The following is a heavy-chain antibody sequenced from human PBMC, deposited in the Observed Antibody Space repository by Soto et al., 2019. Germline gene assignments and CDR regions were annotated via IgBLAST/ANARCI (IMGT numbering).Heavy chain of an antibody. V-gene: IGHV4-39*05. J-gene: IGHJ6*02. CDR3: AVETYYFYYYGMDV. CDR2: IYYSGST. Sequence: SEMPYLTCTICRSSISSSNYYWPWIRQPPGKGLEWIGSIYYSGSTYYTPSLKSRVTISVDTSKNQFSLKLSSVTAADTAVYYCAVETYYFYYYGMDVWGQGTTVT. CDR1: RSSISSSNYY.